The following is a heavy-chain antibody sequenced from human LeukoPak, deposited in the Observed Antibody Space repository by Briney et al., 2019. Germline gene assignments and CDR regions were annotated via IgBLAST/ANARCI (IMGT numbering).Heavy chain of an antibody. CDR1: GFTFDDYA. J-gene: IGHJ4*02. Sequence: GGSLRLSCAASGFTFDDYAMHWVRQAPGKGLEGVSGISWNSGSIGYADSVKGRFTISRDNAKNSLYLQMNSLRAEDTALYYCAKEARAVAGIYYFDYWGQGTLVTVSS. CDR2: ISWNSGSI. V-gene: IGHV3-9*01. CDR3: AKEARAVAGIYYFDY. D-gene: IGHD6-19*01.